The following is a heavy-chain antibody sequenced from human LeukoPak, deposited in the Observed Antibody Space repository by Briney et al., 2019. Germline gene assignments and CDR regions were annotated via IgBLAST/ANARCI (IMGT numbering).Heavy chain of an antibody. Sequence: GGSLRLSCAASGFTFSSYAMHWVRQAPGKGLEWVAVISYDGSNKYYADSVKGRFTISRDNSKNTLYLQMNSLRAEDTAVYYCXRXXXXXYXXXYYFDYWGQGTLVTV. CDR2: ISYDGSNK. V-gene: IGHV3-30-3*01. CDR3: XRXXXXXYXXXYYFDY. D-gene: IGHD4-11*01. J-gene: IGHJ4*02. CDR1: GFTFSSYA.